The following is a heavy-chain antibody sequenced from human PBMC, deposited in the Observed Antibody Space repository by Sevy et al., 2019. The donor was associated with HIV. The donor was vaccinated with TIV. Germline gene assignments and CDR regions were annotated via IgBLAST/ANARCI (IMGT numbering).Heavy chain of an antibody. D-gene: IGHD2-2*01. CDR2: MNPNSGNT. V-gene: IGHV1-8*01. Sequence: ASVKVSCKASGYTFTTYDINWVRQATGQGLEWMGWMNPNSGNTGYAQKFQGRVTMTRNTSIEIAYMELSSLRSEDTAVYYCARFLSTSYYYYHAMDVWGQGTTVTVSS. CDR1: GYTFTTYD. CDR3: ARFLSTSYYYYHAMDV. J-gene: IGHJ6*02.